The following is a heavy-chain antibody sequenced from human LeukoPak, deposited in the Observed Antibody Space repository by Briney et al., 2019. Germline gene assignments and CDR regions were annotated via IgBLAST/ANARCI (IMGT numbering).Heavy chain of an antibody. J-gene: IGHJ5*01. CDR3: ARAVLATKSEHWFDS. D-gene: IGHD2-8*01. Sequence: SETLSLTCTVSGYSISSAYYWGWIRQPPGKGLEWIGNIYHSGRTYYNPSLKSRVTISVDTSKNQFSLNLSSVTAADTAMYYCARAVLATKSEHWFDSWGQGTLVTVSS. CDR1: GYSISSAYY. CDR2: IYHSGRT. V-gene: IGHV4-38-2*02.